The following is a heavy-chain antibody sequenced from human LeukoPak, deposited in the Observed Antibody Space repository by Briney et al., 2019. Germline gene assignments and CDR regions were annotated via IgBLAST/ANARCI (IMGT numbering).Heavy chain of an antibody. Sequence: PSETLSLTCTVSGGSISSYYWSWIRQPPGKGLEWNGYIYYSGSTNYNPSLKSRVTISVDTSKNQFSLKLSSVTAADTAVYYCASQDIVVVPAAMGGFDYWGQGTLVTVSS. V-gene: IGHV4-59*08. D-gene: IGHD2-2*01. CDR3: ASQDIVVVPAAMGGFDY. CDR1: GGSISSYY. CDR2: IYYSGST. J-gene: IGHJ4*02.